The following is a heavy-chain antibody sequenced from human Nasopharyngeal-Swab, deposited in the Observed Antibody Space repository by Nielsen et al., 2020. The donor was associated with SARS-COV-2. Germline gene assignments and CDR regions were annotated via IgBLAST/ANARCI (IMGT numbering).Heavy chain of an antibody. CDR1: GFTFSPSP. Sequence: GGSLRLSCAASGFTFSPSPIHWVRRASGKGLEWVGRIGNNHATTYGASVKGRFTFSRDDSKKTAYLQMNGLKTGDTAVYYCTTNYANPVYGLDVWGQGTTVTVSS. CDR2: IGNNHAT. D-gene: IGHD4/OR15-4a*01. CDR3: TTNYANPVYGLDV. J-gene: IGHJ6*02. V-gene: IGHV3-73*01.